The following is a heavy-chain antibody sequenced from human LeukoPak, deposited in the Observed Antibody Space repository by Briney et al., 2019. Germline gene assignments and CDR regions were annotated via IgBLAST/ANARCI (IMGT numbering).Heavy chain of an antibody. D-gene: IGHD4-17*01. V-gene: IGHV3-30*02. CDR2: IRYDGSNK. CDR1: GFTFSSYG. J-gene: IGHJ3*02. Sequence: TGGSLRLSCAASGFTFSSYGMHWVRQAPGKGLEWVAFIRYDGSNKYYADSVKGRFTISRDNSKNTLYLQMNSLGAEDTAVYYCAKDFYDYGDIAFDIWGQGTMVTVSS. CDR3: AKDFYDYGDIAFDI.